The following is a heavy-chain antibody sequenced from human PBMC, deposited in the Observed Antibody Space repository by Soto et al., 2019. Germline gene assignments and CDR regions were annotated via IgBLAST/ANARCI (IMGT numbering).Heavy chain of an antibody. V-gene: IGHV4-39*01. CDR1: GGSISSSSYY. D-gene: IGHD3-10*01. J-gene: IGHJ5*02. Sequence: SETLSLTCTVSGGSISSSSYYWGWIRQPPGKGLEWIGSIYYSGSTYYNPSLKSRVTISVDTSKNQFSLKLSSVTAADTAVYYCARHYGSGSSNWFDPWGQGTLVTV. CDR3: ARHYGSGSSNWFDP. CDR2: IYYSGST.